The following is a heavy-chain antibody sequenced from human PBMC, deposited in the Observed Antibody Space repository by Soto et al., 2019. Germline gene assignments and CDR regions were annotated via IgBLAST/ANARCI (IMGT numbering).Heavy chain of an antibody. D-gene: IGHD2-8*01. CDR3: AREPLGYCTNGVCYERHPIGYFDY. J-gene: IGHJ4*02. CDR2: IYYSGST. CDR1: GGSISSGGYY. Sequence: SKTLSLTCTVSGGSISSGGYYWSWIRQHPGKGLEWIGYIYYSGSTYYNPSLKSRVTISVDTSKNQFSLKLSSVTAADTAVYYCAREPLGYCTNGVCYERHPIGYFDYWGQGTLVTVSS. V-gene: IGHV4-31*03.